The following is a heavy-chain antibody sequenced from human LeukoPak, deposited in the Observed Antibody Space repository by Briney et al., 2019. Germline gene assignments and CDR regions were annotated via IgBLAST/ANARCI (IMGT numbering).Heavy chain of an antibody. CDR1: GGSISSYY. CDR2: IYYSGST. D-gene: IGHD6-6*01. CDR3: ASAQSTRRYYFDY. V-gene: IGHV4-59*01. J-gene: IGHJ4*02. Sequence: SSETLSLTCTVSGGSISSYYWSWIRQPPGKGLEWIGYIYYSGSTNYNPSLKSRVTISVDTSKNQFSLKLSSVTAADTAVYYCASAQSTRRYYFDYWGQGTLVTVSS.